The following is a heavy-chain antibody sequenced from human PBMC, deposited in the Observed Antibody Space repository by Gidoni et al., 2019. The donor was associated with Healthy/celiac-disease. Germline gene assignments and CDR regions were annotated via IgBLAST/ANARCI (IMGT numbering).Heavy chain of an antibody. CDR2: LSGSGRNT. CDR1: GFDFSSYD. J-gene: IGHJ6*02. CDR3: AKARPSGITKLYGMDV. V-gene: IGHV3-23*01. D-gene: IGHD1-20*01. Sequence: EVQLLESGGGLVQPGGSLRLSCAASGFDFSSYDMSWVRQAPGTGLGWVSGLSGSGRNTYYADSVKGQFTISRDNSKNTLYLQMNSLRAEDTAVYYCAKARPSGITKLYGMDVWGQGTTVTVSS.